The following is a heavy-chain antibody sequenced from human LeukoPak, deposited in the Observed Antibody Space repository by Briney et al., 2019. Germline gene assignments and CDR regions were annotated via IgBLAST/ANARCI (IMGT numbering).Heavy chain of an antibody. CDR3: ARSIASRPFFDY. J-gene: IGHJ4*02. Sequence: SETLFLTCIVSGGSISSYYWSWIRQPPGKGLEWIGYIYYTESASNNPSLKSRVTISVDTSKNHLSLKLSSVTAADTAVYYCARSIASRPFFDYWGQGTLVTVSS. D-gene: IGHD6-6*01. V-gene: IGHV4-59*01. CDR2: IYYTESA. CDR1: GGSISSYY.